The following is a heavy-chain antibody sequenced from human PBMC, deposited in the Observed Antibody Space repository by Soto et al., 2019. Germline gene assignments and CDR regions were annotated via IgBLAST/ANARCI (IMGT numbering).Heavy chain of an antibody. CDR2: VNPSGGHT. V-gene: IGHV1-46*01. Sequence: QVQLMQSGAEVKKPGASVKVSCKASGDTFTDYYIHWVRQAPGQGLEWMGTVNPSGGHTTYAQHFRGRVTMTRDTATSTLYRGLTSLTSDDTAIYYCARGGHVVVVTAALDYWGQGTLVTVSS. CDR3: ARGGHVVVVTAALDY. J-gene: IGHJ4*02. D-gene: IGHD2-21*02. CDR1: GDTFTDYY.